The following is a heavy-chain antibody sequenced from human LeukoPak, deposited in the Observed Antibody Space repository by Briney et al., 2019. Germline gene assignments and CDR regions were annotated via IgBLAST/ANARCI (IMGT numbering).Heavy chain of an antibody. D-gene: IGHD5-24*01. V-gene: IGHV1-69*06. Sequence: SVKASCKASGGTFSSYAISWVRQAPGQGLEWMGGIIPIFGTANYAQKFQGRVTITADKSTSTAYMELSSLRSEDTAVYYCARRRMATIEGYYYYYMDVWGKGTTVTVSS. J-gene: IGHJ6*03. CDR3: ARRRMATIEGYYYYYMDV. CDR1: GGTFSSYA. CDR2: IIPIFGTA.